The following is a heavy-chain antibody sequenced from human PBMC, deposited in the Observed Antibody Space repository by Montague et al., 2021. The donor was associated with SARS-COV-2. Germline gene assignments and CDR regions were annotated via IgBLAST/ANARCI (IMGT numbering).Heavy chain of an antibody. CDR1: GFSFSDYY. D-gene: IGHD3-3*01. J-gene: IGHJ4*02. Sequence: SLRLSCAASGFSFSDYYMTWIRQAPGKGLEWVSYISSGGLSIYYSDSVKGRFTISRVNANKTLFLQMNSLRAEDTAVYYCARRGKAITVPYFDYWGQGTPVAVSS. CDR2: ISSGGLSI. V-gene: IGHV3-11*01. CDR3: ARRGKAITVPYFDY.